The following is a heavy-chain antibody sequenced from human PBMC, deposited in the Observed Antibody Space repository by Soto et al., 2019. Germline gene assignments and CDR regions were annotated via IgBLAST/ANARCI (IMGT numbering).Heavy chain of an antibody. V-gene: IGHV1-2*02. CDR1: GYTFTGYY. D-gene: IGHD3-22*01. Sequence: GASVKVSCKASGYTFTGYYMHWVRQAPGQGLEWMGWINPNSGGTNYAQKFQGRVTMTRDTSISTAYMELSRLRSDDTAVYYCAAYYYDSSGYSDYFDYWGQGTLVTVSS. J-gene: IGHJ4*02. CDR2: INPNSGGT. CDR3: AAYYYDSSGYSDYFDY.